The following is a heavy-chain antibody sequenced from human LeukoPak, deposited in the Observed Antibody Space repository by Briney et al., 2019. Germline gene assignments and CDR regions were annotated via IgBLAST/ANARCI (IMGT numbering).Heavy chain of an antibody. D-gene: IGHD3-22*01. CDR3: ARMTPMYQYGSSDYHYNYFDY. V-gene: IGHV4-34*01. Sequence: SETLSLTCAVYGGSFSGYYWRWIRQPPGKGLEWIGEINHSGSTNYNPSLKSRVTISVDTSKNQFSLKLSSVTAADTAVYYCARMTPMYQYGSSDYHYNYFDYWGQGTLLTVSS. J-gene: IGHJ4*02. CDR1: GGSFSGYY. CDR2: INHSGST.